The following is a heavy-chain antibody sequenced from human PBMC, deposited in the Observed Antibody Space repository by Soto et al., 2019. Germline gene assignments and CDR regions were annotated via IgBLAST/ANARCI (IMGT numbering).Heavy chain of an antibody. CDR2: ISTYNGNT. Sequence: ASVKVSCKASGYTFTSYGISWVRQAPGQGLEWMEWISTYNGNTNYAQKLQGRVTMTTDTSTSTAYMELRSLRSDDTAVYYCARGGVKVRGVIITGDAFDIWGQGTMVTVSS. CDR1: GYTFTSYG. D-gene: IGHD3-10*01. V-gene: IGHV1-18*01. CDR3: ARGGVKVRGVIITGDAFDI. J-gene: IGHJ3*02.